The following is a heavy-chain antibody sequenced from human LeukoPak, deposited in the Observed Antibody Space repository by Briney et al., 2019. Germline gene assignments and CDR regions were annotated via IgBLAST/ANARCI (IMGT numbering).Heavy chain of an antibody. D-gene: IGHD3-3*01. CDR1: GYTFTGYY. V-gene: IGHV1-2*02. CDR2: INPNSGGT. CDR3: ARDGYYDFWSGYSVY. Sequence: ASVKVSCKASGYTFTGYYMHWVRQAPGQGLEWMGWINPNSGGTNYAQKFQGRVTMTRDTSISTAYMELSRLRSDDTAVYHCARDGYYDFWSGYSVYWGQGTLVTVSS. J-gene: IGHJ4*02.